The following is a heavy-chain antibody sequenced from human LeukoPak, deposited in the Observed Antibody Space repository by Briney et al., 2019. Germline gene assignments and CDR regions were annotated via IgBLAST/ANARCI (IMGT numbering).Heavy chain of an antibody. Sequence: GESLKISCKGSGYKFSTYWIGWVRQMPGKGLEWMGIIYPGDSAATYSPSFQGQVSLSVDKSINTAYLQWSSLKASDTAVYYCARVDLLTGYVFDYWGQGTLVTVSS. V-gene: IGHV5-51*01. D-gene: IGHD3-9*01. CDR2: IYPGDSAA. CDR3: ARVDLLTGYVFDY. CDR1: GYKFSTYW. J-gene: IGHJ4*02.